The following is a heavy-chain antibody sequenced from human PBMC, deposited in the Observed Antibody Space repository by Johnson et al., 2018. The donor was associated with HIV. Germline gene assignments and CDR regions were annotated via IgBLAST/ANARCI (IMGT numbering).Heavy chain of an antibody. CDR1: GFTFNNYW. D-gene: IGHD1-1*01. CDR2: IKQDGSEK. J-gene: IGHJ3*02. Sequence: VQLVESGGGLVQPGGSLRLSCAASGFTFNNYWMNWVRQAPGKGLEWVANIKQDGSEKHYLDSVKGRFTISRDNAKNSLYLQMNSLRAEDTALYYCASTAGKDAFDIWGQGTMVTVSS. CDR3: ASTAGKDAFDI. V-gene: IGHV3-7*03.